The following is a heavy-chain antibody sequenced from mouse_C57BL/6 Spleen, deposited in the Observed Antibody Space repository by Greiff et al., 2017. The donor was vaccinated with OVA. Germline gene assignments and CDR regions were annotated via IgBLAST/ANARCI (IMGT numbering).Heavy chain of an antibody. CDR1: GFSLTSYA. CDR2: IWTGGGT. D-gene: IGHD2-4*01. V-gene: IGHV2-9-1*01. CDR3: ARAYYDYDGGFAY. Sequence: QVQLQQSGPGLVAPSQSLSITCTVSGFSLTSYAISWVRQPPGKGLEWLGGIWTGGGTNYNSALKSRLSISKDNSKSQVFLKMNSLQTDDTARYYCARAYYDYDGGFAYWGQGTLVTVSA. J-gene: IGHJ3*01.